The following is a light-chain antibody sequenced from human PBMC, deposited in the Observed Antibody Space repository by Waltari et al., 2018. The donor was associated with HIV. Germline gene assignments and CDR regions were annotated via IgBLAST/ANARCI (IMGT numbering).Light chain of an antibody. J-gene: IGLJ3*02. Sequence: QSVLTQPPSASGTPGPTVTISCSGSTPNIGSNYVYWFQQFPGTAPRLLIYKNDQRPSGVPDRFSGSKSGTSASLAISWLRSEDEADYYCAAWDNSLGAWLFGGGAKLTVL. CDR1: TPNIGSNY. CDR3: AAWDNSLGAWL. V-gene: IGLV1-47*01. CDR2: KND.